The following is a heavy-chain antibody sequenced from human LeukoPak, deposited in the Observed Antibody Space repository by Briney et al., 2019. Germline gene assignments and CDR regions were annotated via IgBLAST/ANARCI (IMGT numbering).Heavy chain of an antibody. Sequence: SVKVSCKASGGTFSSYAISWMRQAPGQGLEWMGGIIPIFGTANYAQKFQGRVTITTDESTSTAYMELSSLRSEDTAVYYCASEVAGTLLGFDPWGQGTLVTVSS. D-gene: IGHD6-19*01. CDR3: ASEVAGTLLGFDP. CDR2: IIPIFGTA. CDR1: GGTFSSYA. J-gene: IGHJ5*02. V-gene: IGHV1-69*05.